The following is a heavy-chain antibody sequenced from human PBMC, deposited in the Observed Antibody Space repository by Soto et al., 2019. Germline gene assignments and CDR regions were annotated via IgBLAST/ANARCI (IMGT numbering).Heavy chain of an antibody. CDR1: GFTFSSYE. J-gene: IGHJ6*02. D-gene: IGHD3-16*01. V-gene: IGHV3-48*03. CDR2: ISSSGSTI. Sequence: EVQLVESGGGLVQPGGSLRLSCAASGFTFSSYEMNWVRQAPGKGLEWVSYISSSGSTIYYADSVKGRFTISRDNANNSLYLQMNSLRAEDTAVYYCARVSRGGLYGMDVWGQGTTVTFSS. CDR3: ARVSRGGLYGMDV.